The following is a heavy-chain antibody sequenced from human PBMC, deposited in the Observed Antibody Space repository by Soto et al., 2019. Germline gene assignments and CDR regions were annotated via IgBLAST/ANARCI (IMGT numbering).Heavy chain of an antibody. CDR2: ISGSGGGT. CDR3: AKFGMATTKRSPPYYIDY. D-gene: IGHD1-1*01. Sequence: GGSLRLCCAACGFTVSSYAMSWVRQAPGKGLEWVSSISGSGGGTYYADSVKGRFTFSRDNSKNTLYLQMNSLRAEDTAVYYCAKFGMATTKRSPPYYIDYWGQGALVTVSS. CDR1: GFTVSSYA. V-gene: IGHV3-23*01. J-gene: IGHJ4*02.